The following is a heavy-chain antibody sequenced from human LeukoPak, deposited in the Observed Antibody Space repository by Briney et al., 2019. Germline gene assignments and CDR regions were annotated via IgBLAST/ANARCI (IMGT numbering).Heavy chain of an antibody. CDR1: GFTFSSYA. CDR2: ISGSGGST. CDR3: AKEVSSGQNAEYFQH. J-gene: IGHJ1*01. D-gene: IGHD3-22*01. V-gene: IGHV3-23*01. Sequence: PGRSLRLSCAASGFTFSSYAMSWVRQAPGKGLEWVSAISGSGGSTYYADSVKGRFTISRDNSKNTLYLQMNSMRAEDTAVYYCAKEVSSGQNAEYFQHWGQGTLVTVSS.